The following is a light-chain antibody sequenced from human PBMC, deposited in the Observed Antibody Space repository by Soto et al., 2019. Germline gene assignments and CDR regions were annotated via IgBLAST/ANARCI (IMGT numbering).Light chain of an antibody. Sequence: AIRMTQSPSSFSASTGDRVTITCRASQGISSYLAWYQQKPGKAPKLLIYAASTLQSGVPSRFSGSGSGTDFTLTISCLQSEDFATYYCRQYYSDPQTFGQGTKVEIK. J-gene: IGKJ1*01. V-gene: IGKV1-8*01. CDR3: RQYYSDPQT. CDR2: AAS. CDR1: QGISSY.